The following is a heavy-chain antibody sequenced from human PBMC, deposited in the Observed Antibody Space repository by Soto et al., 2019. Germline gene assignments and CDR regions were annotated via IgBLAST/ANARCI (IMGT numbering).Heavy chain of an antibody. D-gene: IGHD3-10*01. J-gene: IGHJ5*02. CDR3: ARMSEHYYGSGSGWFDP. CDR2: IFSNDDK. CDR1: GFSLSNARMG. V-gene: IGHV2-26*01. Sequence: QVTLKESGPVLVKPTETLTLTCTVSGFSLSNARMGVSWIRQPPGKALEWLAHIFSNDDKSYSTSLKSRLTNSKDTSKSQVVLTMTNMDPVDTATYYCARMSEHYYGSGSGWFDPWGQGTLVTVSS.